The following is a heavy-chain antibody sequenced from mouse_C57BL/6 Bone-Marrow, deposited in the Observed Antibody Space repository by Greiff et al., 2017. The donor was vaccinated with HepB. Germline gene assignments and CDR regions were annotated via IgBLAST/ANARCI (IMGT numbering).Heavy chain of an antibody. J-gene: IGHJ3*01. Sequence: EVNVVESGEGLVKPGGSLKLSCAASGFTFSSYAMSWVRQTPEKRLEWVAYISSGGDYTYYADTVKGRFTISRDNARNTLYLQMSSLKSEDTAMYYCTRGGLWFADWGQGTLVTVSA. CDR3: TRGGLWFAD. V-gene: IGHV5-9-1*02. CDR2: ISSGGDYT. CDR1: GFTFSSYA.